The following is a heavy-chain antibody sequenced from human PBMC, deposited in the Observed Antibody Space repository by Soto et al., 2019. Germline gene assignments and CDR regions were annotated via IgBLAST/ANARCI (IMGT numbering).Heavy chain of an antibody. CDR2: ISGSGGST. CDR3: AKQFLEWLLGAGGMDV. CDR1: GFTFSSYA. D-gene: IGHD3-3*01. V-gene: IGHV3-23*01. J-gene: IGHJ6*02. Sequence: PGGSLRLSCAASGFTFSSYAMSWVRQAPGKGLEWVSAISGSGGSTYYADSVKGRFTISRDNSKNTLYLQMNSLRAEDTAVYYCAKQFLEWLLGAGGMDVWGHGTTVTVSS.